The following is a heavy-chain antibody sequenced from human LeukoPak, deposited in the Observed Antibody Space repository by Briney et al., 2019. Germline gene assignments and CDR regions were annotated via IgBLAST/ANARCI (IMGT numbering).Heavy chain of an antibody. D-gene: IGHD3-22*01. Sequence: SETLSLTCTVSGGSISSNSFYWGWVRQPPGKGLEWIGNIYYTGITYYNPSLKSRVTISVDTSKNQFSLKLNSVTAADTAVYYCASPGITTFDYWGQGTLVTVSS. CDR3: ASPGITTFDY. J-gene: IGHJ4*02. V-gene: IGHV4-39*01. CDR1: GGSISSNSFY. CDR2: IYYTGIT.